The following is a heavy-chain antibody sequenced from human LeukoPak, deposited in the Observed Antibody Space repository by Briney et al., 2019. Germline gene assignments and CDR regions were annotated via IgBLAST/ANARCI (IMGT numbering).Heavy chain of an antibody. D-gene: IGHD2-2*01. V-gene: IGHV3-7*03. J-gene: IGHJ4*02. Sequence: GGSLRLSCVVSGFTFSSYWMSWVRQAPGKGLEWVANIKQDGSEKYYVDSVKGRLTISRDNAKNSLYLQMNSLRAEDTAVYYCAKAYPAFDYWGQGTLVTVSS. CDR3: AKAYPAFDY. CDR2: IKQDGSEK. CDR1: GFTFSSYW.